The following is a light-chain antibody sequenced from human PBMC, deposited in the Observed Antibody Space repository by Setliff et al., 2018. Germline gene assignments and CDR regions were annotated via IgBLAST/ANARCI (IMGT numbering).Light chain of an antibody. CDR1: SSDVGGYNY. Sequence: QSVLTQPPSASGSPGQSVTISCTGTSSDVGGYNYVSWYQQHPGKAPKLMIYEVSKRPSGVPDRFSGSKSGNTASQTVSGLQAEDEADYYCSSYAGSNNPYVFGTGTKVTVL. CDR3: SSYAGSNNPYV. V-gene: IGLV2-8*01. CDR2: EVS. J-gene: IGLJ1*01.